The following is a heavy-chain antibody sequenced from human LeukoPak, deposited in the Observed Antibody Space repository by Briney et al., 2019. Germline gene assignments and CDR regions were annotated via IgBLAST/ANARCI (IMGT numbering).Heavy chain of an antibody. Sequence: PSETLSLTCAVYGGSFSGYYWSWIRRPPGKGLEWIGEINHSGSTNYNPSLKSRVTISVDKSKNQFSLKLSSVTAADTAVYYCARALAESGTRHYYYGMDVWGQGTTVTVSS. CDR1: GGSFSGYY. CDR3: ARALAESGTRHYYYGMDV. CDR2: INHSGST. D-gene: IGHD2-2*01. V-gene: IGHV4-34*01. J-gene: IGHJ6*02.